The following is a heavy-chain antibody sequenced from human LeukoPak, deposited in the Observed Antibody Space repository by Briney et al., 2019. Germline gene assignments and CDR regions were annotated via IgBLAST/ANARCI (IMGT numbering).Heavy chain of an antibody. CDR2: ISGSGDST. CDR1: GFTFSNYG. V-gene: IGHV3-23*01. D-gene: IGHD3-10*01. Sequence: GGSLRLSCAASGFTFSNYGMSWVRQAPGRGWEWVSAISGSGDSTYYADSVKGRFTISRDNSKNTLYLQMNSLRAEDTAVYYCASHYGSGSSNGLDPWGRGTLVTVSS. CDR3: ASHYGSGSSNGLDP. J-gene: IGHJ5*02.